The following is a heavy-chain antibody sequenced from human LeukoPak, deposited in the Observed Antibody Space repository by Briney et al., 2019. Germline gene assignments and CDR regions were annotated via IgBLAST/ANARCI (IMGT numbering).Heavy chain of an antibody. CDR1: GFTFSSYG. CDR3: ANLSVAGAIDY. D-gene: IGHD6-19*01. V-gene: IGHV3-33*06. CDR2: IWYDGSNK. Sequence: GGSLRLSCAAPGFTFSSYGMHWVRQAPGKGLEWVAVIWYDGSNKYYADSVKGRFTISRDNSKNTLYLQMNSLRAEDTAVYYCANLSVAGAIDYWGQGTLVTVSS. J-gene: IGHJ4*02.